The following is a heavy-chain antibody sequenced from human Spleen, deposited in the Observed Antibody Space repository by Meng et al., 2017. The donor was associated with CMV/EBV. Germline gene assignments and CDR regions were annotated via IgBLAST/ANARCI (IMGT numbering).Heavy chain of an antibody. Sequence: QVQLGQVGGEVKKAGASVKVSCKASGYTFTSYGISWVRQAPGQGLEWMGWINPNSGGTNYAQKFQGRVTMTRDTSISTAYMELSRLRSDDTAVYYCARFPVVVAAVDYWGQGTLVTVSS. CDR3: ARFPVVVAAVDY. CDR1: GYTFTSYG. J-gene: IGHJ4*02. CDR2: INPNSGGT. D-gene: IGHD2-15*01. V-gene: IGHV1-2*02.